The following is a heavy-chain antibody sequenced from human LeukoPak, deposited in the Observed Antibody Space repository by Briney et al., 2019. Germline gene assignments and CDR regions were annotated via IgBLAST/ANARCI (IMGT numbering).Heavy chain of an antibody. CDR3: AGDSPYGGIYLGAFDI. CDR2: IYSDGST. CDR1: GFTVSSNY. V-gene: IGHV3-66*01. J-gene: IGHJ3*02. D-gene: IGHD1-26*01. Sequence: GGSLRLSCAASGFTVSSNYMSWVRQAPGKGLEWVSVIYSDGSTYYADSVKGKFTISRDSSKNTLYLQMNSLRAEDTAVYYCAGDSPYGGIYLGAFDIWGQGTMVTVSS.